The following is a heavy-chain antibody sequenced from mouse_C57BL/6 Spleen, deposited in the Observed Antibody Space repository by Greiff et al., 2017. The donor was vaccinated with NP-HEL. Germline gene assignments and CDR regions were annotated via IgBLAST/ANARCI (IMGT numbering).Heavy chain of an antibody. Sequence: DVKLVESGPGLVKPSQSLTLSCSVTGYSITSGYYWNWIRQLPGNKLEWMGYISYDGSNNYNPSLKNRISITRDTSKNQFFLKLNSVTTEDTATYYCARRLNYGGLFAYWGQGTLVTVSA. J-gene: IGHJ3*01. CDR2: ISYDGSN. V-gene: IGHV3-6*01. CDR3: ARRLNYGGLFAY. CDR1: GYSITSGYY. D-gene: IGHD1-1*01.